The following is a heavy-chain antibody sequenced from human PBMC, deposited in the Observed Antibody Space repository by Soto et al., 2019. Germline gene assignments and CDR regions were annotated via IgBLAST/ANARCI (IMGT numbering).Heavy chain of an antibody. J-gene: IGHJ6*02. CDR2: INAGNGDT. Sequence: QVQLVQSGAEVKKPGASVKVSCKASGYTLTDCGMHWERQAAGERLEWMGWINAGNGDTKYSQKFQGRVTFTSDTSANTAYMDVSGLRSEDTAVYYCARDSWITTKRMDVWGQGTTVTVSS. V-gene: IGHV1-3*01. CDR3: ARDSWITTKRMDV. D-gene: IGHD2-15*01. CDR1: GYTLTDCG.